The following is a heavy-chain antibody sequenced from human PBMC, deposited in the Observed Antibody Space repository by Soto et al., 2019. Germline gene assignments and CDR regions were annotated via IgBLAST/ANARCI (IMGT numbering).Heavy chain of an antibody. J-gene: IGHJ5*02. CDR1: GFTFGDSY. CDR2: ISPGSRYP. Sequence: PGGSLRLSCAGSGFTFGDSYMSWIRQAPGKGLEWLSYISPGSRYPAYADSVKGRFTISRGNAKRSLYLQMMSLTAEDTAIYYCVRGGGGGLFDPWGQGTMVTVS. CDR3: VRGGGGGLFDP. V-gene: IGHV3-11*06. D-gene: IGHD2-15*01.